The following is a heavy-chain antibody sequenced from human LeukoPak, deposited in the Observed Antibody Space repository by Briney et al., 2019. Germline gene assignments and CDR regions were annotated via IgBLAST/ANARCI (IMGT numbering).Heavy chain of an antibody. CDR1: GHTFTSYD. D-gene: IGHD1-26*01. Sequence: ASVKVSCKASGHTFTSYDINWVRQATGQGLEWMGWMNPNSGNTGYAQKFQGRVTMTRSTSASTAYMELTNLTSEDTAVYFCARSSVGVRRRTDCLGQGTLVTVSS. CDR2: MNPNSGNT. V-gene: IGHV1-8*01. CDR3: ARSSVGVRRRTDC. J-gene: IGHJ4*02.